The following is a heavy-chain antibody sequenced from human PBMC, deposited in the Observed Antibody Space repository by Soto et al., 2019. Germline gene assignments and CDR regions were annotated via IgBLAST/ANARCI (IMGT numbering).Heavy chain of an antibody. D-gene: IGHD1-26*01. V-gene: IGHV4-59*01. CDR1: GGSISSYY. CDR2: IYYSGST. CDR3: AREPDSGSLFQH. Sequence: PSETLSLTCTVSGGSISSYYWSWIRQPPGKGLEWIGYIYYSGSTNYNPSLKSRVTISVDTSKNQFSLKLSSVTAADTAVYYCAREPDSGSLFQHWGQGTLVTVSS. J-gene: IGHJ1*01.